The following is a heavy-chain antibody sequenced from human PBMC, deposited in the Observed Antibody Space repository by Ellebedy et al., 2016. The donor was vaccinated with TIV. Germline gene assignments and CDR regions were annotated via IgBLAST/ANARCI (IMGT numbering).Heavy chain of an antibody. D-gene: IGHD6-13*01. CDR3: ARDKWASWSPGIFNYGMDV. J-gene: IGHJ6*02. CDR1: GVTFGTSA. V-gene: IGHV1-69*13. CDR2: FIPKFGTT. Sequence: SVKVSCXASGVTFGTSAFTWVRRAPGQRLEWVGGFIPKFGTTKYAQKFQGRVAFSADESTTTVYLELRSLTSGDTATYYCARDKWASWSPGIFNYGMDVWGQGTPVTVSS.